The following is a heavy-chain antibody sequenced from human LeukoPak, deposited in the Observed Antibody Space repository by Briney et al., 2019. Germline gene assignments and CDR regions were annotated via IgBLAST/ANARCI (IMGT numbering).Heavy chain of an antibody. D-gene: IGHD2-2*01. Sequence: PGGSLRLSCAASGFTFSDYYMSRIRQAPGKGLEWVSYISSSSSYTNYADSVKGRFTISRDNAKNSLYLQMNSLRAEDTAVYYCAKFVVVPAAPDYWGQGTLVTVSS. CDR3: AKFVVVPAAPDY. J-gene: IGHJ4*02. V-gene: IGHV3-11*03. CDR2: ISSSSSYT. CDR1: GFTFSDYY.